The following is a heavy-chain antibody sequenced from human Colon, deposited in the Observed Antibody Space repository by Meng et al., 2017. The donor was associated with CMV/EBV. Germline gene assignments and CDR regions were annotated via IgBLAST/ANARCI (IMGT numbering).Heavy chain of an antibody. D-gene: IGHD1-26*01. CDR1: GFTFSSYS. Sequence: SCAASGFTFSSYSMNWVRQAPGKGLEWVSSISSSSSYIYYADSVKGRFTISRDNAKNSLYLQMNSLRAEDTAVYYCARASIVGAPEGPWGQGTLVTVSS. V-gene: IGHV3-21*01. CDR3: ARASIVGAPEGP. CDR2: ISSSSSYI. J-gene: IGHJ5*02.